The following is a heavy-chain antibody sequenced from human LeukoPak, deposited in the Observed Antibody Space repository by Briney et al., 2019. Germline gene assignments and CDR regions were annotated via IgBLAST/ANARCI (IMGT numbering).Heavy chain of an antibody. CDR3: ARSGLVRLFDP. CDR2: MNPNSGNT. J-gene: IGHJ5*02. D-gene: IGHD6-19*01. V-gene: IGHV1-8*03. CDR1: GYTFTGYY. Sequence: ASVKVSCKASGYTFTGYYMHWVRQAPGQGLEWMGWMNPNSGNTGYAQKFQGRVTITRNTSISTAYMELSSLRSEDTAVYYCARSGLVRLFDPWGQGTLVTVSS.